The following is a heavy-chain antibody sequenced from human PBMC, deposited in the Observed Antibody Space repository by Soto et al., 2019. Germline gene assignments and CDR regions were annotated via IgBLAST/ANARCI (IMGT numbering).Heavy chain of an antibody. Sequence: EVQLVESEGGLVQRGGSPRLSCAASGFTFNYYWMHWVRQAPGQGLVWVSHIHSDGSSTTYADSVKGRFTISRDNAKNTLYLKMNSLRAEDTAVYYCAMCDKGGFDLWGQGPTVTVSS. J-gene: IGHJ3*01. CDR3: AMCDKGGFDL. D-gene: IGHD2-21*02. V-gene: IGHV3-74*01. CDR2: IHSDGSST. CDR1: GFTFNYYW.